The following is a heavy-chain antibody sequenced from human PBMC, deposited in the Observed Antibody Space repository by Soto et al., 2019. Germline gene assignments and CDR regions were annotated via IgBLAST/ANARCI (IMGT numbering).Heavy chain of an antibody. Sequence: PGGSLRLSCAASGFTFSRYAMHWVRQAPGKGLEWVAVISYDGSNKYYADSVKGRFTISRDNSKNTLYLQMNSLRAEDTAVYYCARDLGYDFWSGYSPFYYYYYGMDGWGQGTTVTVSS. D-gene: IGHD3-3*01. CDR3: ARDLGYDFWSGYSPFYYYYYGMDG. CDR2: ISYDGSNK. CDR1: GFTFSRYA. V-gene: IGHV3-30-3*01. J-gene: IGHJ6*02.